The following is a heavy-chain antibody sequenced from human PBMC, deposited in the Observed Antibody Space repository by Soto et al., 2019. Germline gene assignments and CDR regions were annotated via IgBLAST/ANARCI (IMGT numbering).Heavy chain of an antibody. D-gene: IGHD3-10*01. CDR1: GVSFSGYY. V-gene: IGHV4-34*01. CDR3: ARGLSGRFGELLRDSWFDP. CDR2: INHSGST. Sequence: SETLSLTCAVYGVSFSGYYWSWIRQPPGKGLEWIGEINHSGSTNYNPSLKSRVTISVDTSKNQFSLKLSSVTAADTAVYYCARGLSGRFGELLRDSWFDPWDQGTLVTVSS. J-gene: IGHJ5*02.